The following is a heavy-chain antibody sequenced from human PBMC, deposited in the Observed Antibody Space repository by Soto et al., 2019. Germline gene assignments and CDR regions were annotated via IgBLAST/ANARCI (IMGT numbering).Heavy chain of an antibody. CDR3: AMSPEATVTAFDY. CDR1: GGSISSGGYY. V-gene: IGHV4-31*03. J-gene: IGHJ4*02. D-gene: IGHD4-17*01. CDR2: IYYSGST. Sequence: QVQLQESGPGLVKPSQTLSLTCTVSGGSISSGGYYWSWIRQHPGKGLEWLGYIYYSGSTYYNPSLKSRVTISVDTSKNQFSLKLSSVTAAETAVYYCAMSPEATVTAFDYWGQGTMVTVSS.